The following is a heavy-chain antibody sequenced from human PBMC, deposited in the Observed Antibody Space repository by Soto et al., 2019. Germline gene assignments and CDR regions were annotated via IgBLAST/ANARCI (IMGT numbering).Heavy chain of an antibody. J-gene: IGHJ6*02. V-gene: IGHV1-18*04. CDR1: GSTFTSSG. Sequence: ASVTVSFTASGSTFTSSGISWVRQAPGQGLEWMGWISAYNGNTNYAQKLQGRVTMTTDTSTSTAYMELRSLRSDDTAVYYCARVSPGAFVDYYYGRDVWGQGTTFTVYS. CDR2: ISAYNGNT. CDR3: ARVSPGAFVDYYYGRDV. D-gene: IGHD3-10*01.